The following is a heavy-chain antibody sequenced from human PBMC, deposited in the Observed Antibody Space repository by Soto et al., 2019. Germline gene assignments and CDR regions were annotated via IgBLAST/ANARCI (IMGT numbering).Heavy chain of an antibody. V-gene: IGHV1-2*02. CDR1: GYSFTGYY. J-gene: IGHJ3*02. Sequence: ASVKVSCKASGYSFTGYYMHCLRQSPGQGLEWMGWINPNSGGTNYAQKFQGRVTMTRDTSISTAYMELSSLRSDDTAVYYCAVVYGNDGFDIWGQGTMVTVSS. CDR2: INPNSGGT. CDR3: AVVYGNDGFDI. D-gene: IGHD4-4*01.